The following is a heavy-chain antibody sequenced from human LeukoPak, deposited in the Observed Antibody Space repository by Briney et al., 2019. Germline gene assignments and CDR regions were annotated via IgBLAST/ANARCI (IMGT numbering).Heavy chain of an antibody. Sequence: GGSLRLSCAASGFTFSSYSMNWVRQAPGKGLEWVSSISSSSSYIYYADSVKGRFTISGDNAKKSLYLQMNSLRAEETAVYYCARDILTSSQSRYQHGGQGTLVTVSS. V-gene: IGHV3-21*01. J-gene: IGHJ1*01. CDR3: ARDILTSSQSRYQH. CDR1: GFTFSSYS. CDR2: ISSSSSYI. D-gene: IGHD3-9*01.